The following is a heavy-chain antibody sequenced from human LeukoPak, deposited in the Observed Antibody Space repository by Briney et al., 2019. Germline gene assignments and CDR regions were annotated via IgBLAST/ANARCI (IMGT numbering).Heavy chain of an antibody. J-gene: IGHJ4*02. CDR1: GGTFSSYA. D-gene: IGHD5-12*01. Sequence: ASVKVSCKASGGTFSSYAISWVRQAPGQGLEWMGRIIPILGIANYAQKFQGRVTITADKSTSTAYMELSSLRSEDTAVYYCAGPIRGYSGYDPQHYFDYWGQGTLVTVSS. CDR3: AGPIRGYSGYDPQHYFDY. CDR2: IIPILGIA. V-gene: IGHV1-69*04.